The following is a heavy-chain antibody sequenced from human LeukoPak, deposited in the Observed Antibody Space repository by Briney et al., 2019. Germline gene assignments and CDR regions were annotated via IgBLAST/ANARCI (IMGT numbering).Heavy chain of an antibody. J-gene: IGHJ3*02. Sequence: GGSLRLSRAASGFTFSSYSMNWVRQAPGKGLEWVSSISSSSYIYYADSVKGRFTISRDNAKNSLYLQMNSLRAEDTAVYYCARDRSYDSSGYYYRGRTDAFDIWGQGTMVTVSS. CDR1: GFTFSSYS. CDR3: ARDRSYDSSGYYYRGRTDAFDI. D-gene: IGHD3-22*01. CDR2: ISSSSYI. V-gene: IGHV3-21*01.